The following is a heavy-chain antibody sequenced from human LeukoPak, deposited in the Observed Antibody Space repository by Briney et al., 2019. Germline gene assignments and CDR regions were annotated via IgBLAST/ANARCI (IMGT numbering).Heavy chain of an antibody. CDR1: GFTFSSYA. J-gene: IGHJ4*02. D-gene: IGHD5-18*01. Sequence: PGGSLRLSCAASGFTFSSYAMSWVRQAPGQGLEWVSAISGGGGSTYYADSVKGRFTISRDNSKNTLYLQMNSLRAEDTAVYYCATGGYSYGYRFDYWGQGTLVTVSS. V-gene: IGHV3-23*01. CDR2: ISGGGGST. CDR3: ATGGYSYGYRFDY.